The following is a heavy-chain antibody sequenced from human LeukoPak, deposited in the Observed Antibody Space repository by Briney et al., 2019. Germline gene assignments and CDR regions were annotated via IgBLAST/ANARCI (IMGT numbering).Heavy chain of an antibody. CDR2: IKNKGDGETT. V-gene: IGHV3-15*01. CDR1: GFSFTNAW. J-gene: IGHJ4*02. CDR3: TTDLGLTMIRGVLVS. Sequence: GGSLRLSCADSGFSFTNAWMSWVRQAPGKGLEWVGRIKNKGDGETTDYAAPVKGRFTLSRDDSKATLYLQMNSLQTEDTAVYYCTTDLGLTMIRGVLVSWGRGTLATVSS. D-gene: IGHD3-10*01.